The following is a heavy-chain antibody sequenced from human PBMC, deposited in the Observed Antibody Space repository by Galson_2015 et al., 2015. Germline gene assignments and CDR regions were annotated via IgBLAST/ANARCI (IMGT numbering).Heavy chain of an antibody. CDR1: DGSISSSSYY. CDR2: IYYTGST. V-gene: IGHV4-39*07. CDR3: ARTQNYYDSGIYYPT. Sequence: TLSLTCSVSDGSISSSSYYWGWIRQPPGKGLEWIGNIYYTGSTYYDPSLKSRVTISVDTSKTHFSLKLNSVTAADTAVYYCARTQNYYDSGIYYPTWGQGALVTVFS. J-gene: IGHJ5*02. D-gene: IGHD3-10*01.